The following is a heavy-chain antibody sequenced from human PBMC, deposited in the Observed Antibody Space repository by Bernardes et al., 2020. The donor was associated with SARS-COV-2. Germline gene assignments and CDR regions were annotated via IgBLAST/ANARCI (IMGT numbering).Heavy chain of an antibody. CDR1: GYTFTSYD. D-gene: IGHD3-9*01. CDR2: MNPNSGNT. J-gene: IGHJ5*02. V-gene: IGHV1-8*01. CDR3: AREGLYYDILTGYYRGGTWFDP. Sequence: ASVKVSCKASGYTFTSYDINWVRQATGQGLEWMGWMNPNSGNTGYAQKFQGRVTMTRNTSISTAYMELSSLRSEDTAVYYCAREGLYYDILTGYYRGGTWFDPWGQGTLVTVSS.